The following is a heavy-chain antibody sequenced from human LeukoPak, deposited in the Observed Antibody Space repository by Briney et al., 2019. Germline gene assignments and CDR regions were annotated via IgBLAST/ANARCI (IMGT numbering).Heavy chain of an antibody. J-gene: IGHJ4*02. D-gene: IGHD6-6*01. CDR3: AKYSWAARPWRFDY. CDR1: GFTFSSYA. V-gene: IGHV3-23*01. Sequence: PGGSLRLACAASGFTFSSYAMSWVRQAPGKGLEWVPAISGSGGSTYYADSVKGRFTISRDNSKNTLYLQMNSLRAEDTAVYYCAKYSWAARPWRFDYWGQGTLVTVSS. CDR2: ISGSGGST.